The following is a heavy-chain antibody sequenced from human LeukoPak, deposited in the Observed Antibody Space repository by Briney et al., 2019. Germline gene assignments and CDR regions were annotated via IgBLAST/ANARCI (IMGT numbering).Heavy chain of an antibody. CDR1: GGSISSSSYY. CDR3: ARQDSSSWYSRWYFDL. V-gene: IGHV4-39*01. CDR2: TYYSGST. Sequence: SEALSLTCTVSGGSISSSSYYWGWIRQPPGKGLEWIGSTYYSGSTYYNPSLKSRVTISVDTSKNQFSLKLSSVTAADTAVYYCARQDSSSWYSRWYFDLWGRGTLVTVSS. D-gene: IGHD6-13*01. J-gene: IGHJ2*01.